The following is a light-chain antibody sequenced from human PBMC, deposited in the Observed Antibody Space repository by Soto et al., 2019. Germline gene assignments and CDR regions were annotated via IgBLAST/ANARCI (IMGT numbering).Light chain of an antibody. CDR3: QQYGSSPWT. Sequence: IVLTQSPGTLSLSPWERATLSCRASQSVSDSYLAWYQQKPGQAPRLLIYGASSRATGIPDRFSGSGSGTDFTLTISRLEPEDFAVYYCQQYGSSPWTFGQGTKVDIK. CDR1: QSVSDSY. CDR2: GAS. J-gene: IGKJ1*01. V-gene: IGKV3-20*01.